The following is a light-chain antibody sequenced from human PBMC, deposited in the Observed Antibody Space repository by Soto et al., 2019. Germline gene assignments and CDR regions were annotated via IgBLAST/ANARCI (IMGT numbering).Light chain of an antibody. J-gene: IGKJ1*01. CDR2: GTS. V-gene: IGKV3-20*01. Sequence: EIVLTQSPDTLSLSPGERATLSCRASQSVSSSYLAWYQQTPGQAPRLLIYGTSNSATGIPDRFSGSGSGTDFTLTISRLEPEDFAVYYCQQYGNSRWTFSQGTMVEIK. CDR3: QQYGNSRWT. CDR1: QSVSSSY.